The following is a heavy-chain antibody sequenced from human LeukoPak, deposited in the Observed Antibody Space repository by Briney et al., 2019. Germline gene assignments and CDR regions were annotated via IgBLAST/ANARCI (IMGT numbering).Heavy chain of an antibody. D-gene: IGHD3-3*01. CDR2: MNPINGNT. CDR3: AREIRFLEWTAGY. V-gene: IGHV1-8*01. CDR1: GFTLTNYD. J-gene: IGHJ4*02. Sequence: ASVKVSCKASGFTLTNYDINWVRQAPGQGLEWMGWMNPINGNTGYARKFQGRVTMTRDTSISTAYMELRSLRSDDTAVYYCAREIRFLEWTAGYWGQGTLVTVSS.